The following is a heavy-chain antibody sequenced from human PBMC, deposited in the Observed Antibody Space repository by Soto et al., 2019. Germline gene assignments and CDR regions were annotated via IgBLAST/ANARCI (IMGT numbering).Heavy chain of an antibody. V-gene: IGHV4-39*01. CDR1: GGSISSSSYY. D-gene: IGHD3-10*01. CDR2: IYYSGST. CDR3: ARTMTYYGSGSGHLDY. Sequence: SETLSLTCTVSGGSISSSSYYWGWIRQPPGKGLEWIGSIYYSGSTYYNPSLKSRVTISVDTSKNQFSLKLSSVTAADTAVYYCARTMTYYGSGSGHLDYWGQGTLVTVSS. J-gene: IGHJ4*02.